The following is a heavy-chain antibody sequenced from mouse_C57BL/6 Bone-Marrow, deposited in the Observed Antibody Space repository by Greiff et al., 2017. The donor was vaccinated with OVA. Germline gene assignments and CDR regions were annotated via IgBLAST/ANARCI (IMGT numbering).Heavy chain of an antibody. CDR2: INPGSGGT. J-gene: IGHJ3*01. V-gene: IGHV1-54*01. CDR1: GYAFTNYL. Sequence: VQLKESGAELVRPGTSVKVSCKASGYAFTNYLIEWVKQRPGQGLEWIGVINPGSGGTNYNEKFKGKATLTADKSSSTAYMQLSSLTSEDSAVYFCARNGYGFAYWGQGTLVTVSA. D-gene: IGHD2-2*01. CDR3: ARNGYGFAY.